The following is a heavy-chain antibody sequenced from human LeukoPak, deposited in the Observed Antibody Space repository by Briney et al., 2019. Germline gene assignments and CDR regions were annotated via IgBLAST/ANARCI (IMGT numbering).Heavy chain of an antibody. CDR3: AKDLMVRGVLSYYYGMDV. D-gene: IGHD3-10*01. Sequence: GGSLRLSCAASGFSFSNYWMSWVRQAPGKGLEWVATIREDGSEKYYVDSVKGRFTISRDNSKNTLYLQMNSLRAEDTAVYYCAKDLMVRGVLSYYYGMDVWGKGTTVTVSS. CDR1: GFSFSNYW. CDR2: IREDGSEK. V-gene: IGHV3-7*03. J-gene: IGHJ6*04.